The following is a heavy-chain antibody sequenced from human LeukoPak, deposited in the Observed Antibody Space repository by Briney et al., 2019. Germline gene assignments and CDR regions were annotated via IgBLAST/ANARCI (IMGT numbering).Heavy chain of an antibody. CDR2: INSDGSST. CDR3: AREATYYYGSAHYGMDV. V-gene: IGHV3-74*01. CDR1: GFTFSSYW. J-gene: IGHJ6*02. D-gene: IGHD3-10*01. Sequence: GGSLRLSCAASGFTFSSYWMHWVRQAPGKGLVWVSRINSDGSSTSYADSVKGRFTISRDNAKNTLYLQMNSLRAEDTAVYYCAREATYYYGSAHYGMDVWGQGTTVTASS.